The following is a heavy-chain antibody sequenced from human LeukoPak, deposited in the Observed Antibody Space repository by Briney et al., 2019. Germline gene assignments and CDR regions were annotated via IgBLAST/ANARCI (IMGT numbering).Heavy chain of an antibody. CDR2: ISGSGGST. Sequence: PGGSLRLSCAASGFTFSDYYMSWIRQAPGKGVEWVSAISGSGGSTYYADSVKGRFTISRDNSKNTLYLQMNSLRAEDTAVYYCAKDFSMTTVTTNDYWGQGTLVTVSS. J-gene: IGHJ4*02. D-gene: IGHD4-17*01. CDR3: AKDFSMTTVTTNDY. V-gene: IGHV3-23*01. CDR1: GFTFSDYY.